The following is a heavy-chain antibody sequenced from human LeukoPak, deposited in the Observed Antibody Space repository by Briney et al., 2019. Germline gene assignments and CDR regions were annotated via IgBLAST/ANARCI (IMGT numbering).Heavy chain of an antibody. CDR2: ISYDGSNK. D-gene: IGHD3-10*01. CDR3: AKGSWFGELLALGDY. CDR1: GFTFSSYG. V-gene: IGHV3-30*18. J-gene: IGHJ4*02. Sequence: PGGSLRLSCAASGFTFSSYGMHWVRQAPGKGLEWVAVISYDGSNKYYADSVKGRFTISRDNSKNTLYLQMNSLRAEDTAVYYCAKGSWFGELLALGDYWGQGTLVTVSS.